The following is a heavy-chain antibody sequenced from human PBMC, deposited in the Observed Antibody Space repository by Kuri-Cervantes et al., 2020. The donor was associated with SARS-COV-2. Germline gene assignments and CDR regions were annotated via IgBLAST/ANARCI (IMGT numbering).Heavy chain of an antibody. V-gene: IGHV1-58*02. D-gene: IGHD1-26*01. CDR2: IVVGSGNT. CDR1: GFTFTSSA. CDR3: AADRELTNAFDI. J-gene: IGHJ3*02. Sequence: KVSCKASGFTFTSSAMQWVRQARGQRPEWIGWIVVGSGNTNYAQKFQERVTITRDMSTSTAYMELSSLRYEDTAVYYCAADRELTNAFDIWGQGTMVTVSS.